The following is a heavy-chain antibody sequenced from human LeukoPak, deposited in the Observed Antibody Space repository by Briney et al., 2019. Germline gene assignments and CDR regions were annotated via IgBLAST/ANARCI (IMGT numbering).Heavy chain of an antibody. V-gene: IGHV4-38-2*02. CDR3: AGERPNYYGSGSYHPN. CDR1: GYSISSGYY. CDR2: IYHSGST. D-gene: IGHD3-10*01. J-gene: IGHJ4*02. Sequence: PSETLSLTCTVSGYSISSGYYWGWIRQPPGKGLEWIGSIYHSGSTYYNPSLKSRVTISVDTSKNQFSLKLSSVTAADTAVYYCAGERPNYYGSGSYHPNWGRGTLVTVSS.